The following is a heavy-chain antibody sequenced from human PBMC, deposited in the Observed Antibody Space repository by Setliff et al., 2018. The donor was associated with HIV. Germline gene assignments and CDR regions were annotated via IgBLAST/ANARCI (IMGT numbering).Heavy chain of an antibody. V-gene: IGHV4-59*12. J-gene: IGHJ5*02. CDR2: IYYSGST. D-gene: IGHD6-19*01. Sequence: SETLSLTCTVSGGSISSYYWSWIRQPPGKGLEWIGYIYYSGSTNYNPSLKSRVTISVDKSKNQFSLKLSSVTAADTAVYYCARGPARAVARPGWLDPWGQGTLVTVSS. CDR3: ARGPARAVARPGWLDP. CDR1: GGSISSYY.